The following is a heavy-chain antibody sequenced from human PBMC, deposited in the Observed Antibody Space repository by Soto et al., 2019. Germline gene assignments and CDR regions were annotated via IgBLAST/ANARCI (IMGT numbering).Heavy chain of an antibody. J-gene: IGHJ6*02. V-gene: IGHV3-23*01. D-gene: IGHD1-26*01. CDR3: AKDRVGAEGPPRYGMDV. CDR1: GFTFSSYA. CDR2: ISGSGGST. Sequence: GGSLRLSCAASGFTFSSYAMSWVRQAPGKGLEWVSAISGSGGSTYYADSVKGRFTISRNNSKNTLYLQMNSLRAEDTAVYYCAKDRVGAEGPPRYGMDVWSQGTTVTVSS.